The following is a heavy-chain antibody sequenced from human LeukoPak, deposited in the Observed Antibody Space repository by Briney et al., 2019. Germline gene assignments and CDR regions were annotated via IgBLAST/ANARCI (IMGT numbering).Heavy chain of an antibody. D-gene: IGHD3-10*01. CDR2: ISGSADRT. CDR3: AKLLRGVVVPYFDY. Sequence: PGGSLRLSCAASGFTFGSYAMSWVRQAPGKGLEWVSAISGSADRTYYADSVKGRFTGSRDTSKNTLFLQMNSLRAEDTAIYYCAKLLRGVVVPYFDYWGQGTLVTVSS. CDR1: GFTFGSYA. J-gene: IGHJ4*02. V-gene: IGHV3-23*01.